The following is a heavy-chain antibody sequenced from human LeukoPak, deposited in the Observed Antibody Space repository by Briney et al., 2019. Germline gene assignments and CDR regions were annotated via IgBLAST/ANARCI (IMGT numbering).Heavy chain of an antibody. CDR2: ISSSSLYI. J-gene: IGHJ4*02. Sequence: GGSLRLSCAASGFTFSDYSISWVRQAAGKGLEWVASISSSSLYIYYADPVKGRFTISRDNAKNSLYLQMNNLRAEDTAVYYCADNLSLWGQGTLVTVSS. CDR1: GFTFSDYS. CDR3: ADNLSL. D-gene: IGHD1-1*01. V-gene: IGHV3-21*01.